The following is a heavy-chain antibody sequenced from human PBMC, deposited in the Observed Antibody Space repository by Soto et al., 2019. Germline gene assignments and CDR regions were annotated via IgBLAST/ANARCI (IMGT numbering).Heavy chain of an antibody. V-gene: IGHV4-59*08. D-gene: IGHD3-10*01. J-gene: IGHJ5*01. CDR3: ARLGRYYQSLDS. CDR2: IHYGGTT. CDR1: GVSITSYF. Sequence: SETLSLTCTVSGVSITSYFWSWIRQPPGKGLEWIGYIHYGGTTSYNPSLKSRVTISLETSKSQFSLRLTSVTAADTAVYYCARLGRYYQSLDSWGPGTLVTVSS.